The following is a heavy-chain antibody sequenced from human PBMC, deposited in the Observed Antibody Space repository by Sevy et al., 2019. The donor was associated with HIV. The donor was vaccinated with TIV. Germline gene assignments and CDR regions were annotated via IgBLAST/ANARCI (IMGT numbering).Heavy chain of an antibody. Sequence: GGSLRLSCSASGFTFNNYWMIWVRQAPGKGLEWVSYISNSGTTRSYSDSVRGRFTISRDNAGNSLYLQMKSLRAEDTAVYYCARDLPPSATTVAHFDYWGQGTLVTVSS. CDR1: GFTFNNYW. CDR2: ISNSGTTR. J-gene: IGHJ4*02. V-gene: IGHV3-48*04. CDR3: ARDLPPSATTVAHFDY. D-gene: IGHD4-17*01.